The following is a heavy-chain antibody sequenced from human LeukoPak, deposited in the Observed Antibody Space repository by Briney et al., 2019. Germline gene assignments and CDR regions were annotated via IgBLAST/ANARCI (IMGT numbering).Heavy chain of an antibody. V-gene: IGHV4-59*08. CDR2: IFYSGST. CDR1: GGSISSYY. CDR3: ARHGRYSSSWYAGLVPFDY. J-gene: IGHJ4*02. Sequence: SETLSLTCTVSGGSISSYYWSWIRQPPGKGLEWIGYIFYSGSTNFNPSLKRRVTISVATSSNQFSLKLSSVTAADTAVYYCARHGRYSSSWYAGLVPFDYWGQGTLVTVSS. D-gene: IGHD6-13*01.